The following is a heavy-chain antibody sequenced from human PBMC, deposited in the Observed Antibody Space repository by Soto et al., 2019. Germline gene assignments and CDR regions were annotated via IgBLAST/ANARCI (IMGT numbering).Heavy chain of an antibody. D-gene: IGHD5-12*01. CDR2: ICYSGST. CDR1: GGSISSYY. V-gene: IGHV4-59*01. J-gene: IGHJ4*02. Sequence: SETLSLTCTVSGGSISSYYWSWIRQPPGKGLEWIGYICYSGSTNYNPSLKSRVTISVDTSKNQFSLKLSSVTAADTAVYYCAMLSRYGGYDYWGQGTLVTVSS. CDR3: AMLSRYGGYDY.